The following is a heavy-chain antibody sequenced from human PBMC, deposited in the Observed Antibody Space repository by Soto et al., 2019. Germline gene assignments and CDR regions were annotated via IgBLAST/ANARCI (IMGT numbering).Heavy chain of an antibody. CDR3: ARHHGQQWLTAGYYFDY. D-gene: IGHD6-19*01. CDR2: IYYGGST. Sequence: SETLSLTCTVSGGSISSYYWSWIRQPPGKGLEWIGYIYYGGSTNYNPSLKSRVTISVDTSKNQFSLKLGSVTAADTAVYYCARHHGQQWLTAGYYFDYWGQGTLVTVSS. V-gene: IGHV4-59*08. J-gene: IGHJ4*02. CDR1: GGSISSYY.